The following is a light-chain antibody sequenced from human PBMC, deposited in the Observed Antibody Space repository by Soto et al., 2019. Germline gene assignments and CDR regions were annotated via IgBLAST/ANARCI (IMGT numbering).Light chain of an antibody. CDR2: EGT. Sequence: QSALTQPASVSGSPGQSITISCTGTNNDVGSYNLVSWYQQHPGNAPKLMIYEGTQRASGVSNRFSGSKSGNTASLTISGLQADDEADYYCCSYTSSSTEVFGGGTKLTVL. CDR3: CSYTSSSTEV. V-gene: IGLV2-23*01. J-gene: IGLJ3*02. CDR1: NNDVGSYNL.